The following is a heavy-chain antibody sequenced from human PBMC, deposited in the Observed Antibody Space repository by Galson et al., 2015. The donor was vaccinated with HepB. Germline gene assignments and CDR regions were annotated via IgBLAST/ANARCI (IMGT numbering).Heavy chain of an antibody. J-gene: IGHJ4*02. CDR2: ISSTSDYI. CDR3: ARVYHYDSSGLLY. V-gene: IGHV3-21*01. D-gene: IGHD3-22*01. CDR1: GFTFSSYS. Sequence: SLRLSCAASGFTFSSYSMNWVRQAPGKGLEWVSTISSTSDYIYYADSVKGRFTISRDNAKKSLYLQMNSLGAEDTAVYYCARVYHYDSSGLLYWGQGTLVTVSP.